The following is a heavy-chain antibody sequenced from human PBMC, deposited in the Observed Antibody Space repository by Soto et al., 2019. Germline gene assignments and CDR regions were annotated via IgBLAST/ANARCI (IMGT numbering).Heavy chain of an antibody. V-gene: IGHV1-3*01. Sequence: QVQLVQSGAEVKKPGASVKVSCKASGYTFTSYAMHWVRQAPGQRLEWMGWINAGNGNTKYSQKFQGRVTITRDTSARTACRKRSSWRAEDTAVYYCARGEAGSSWSEDFDCGGQGPLVTVSS. J-gene: IGHJ4*02. CDR2: INAGNGNT. CDR1: GYTFTSYA. CDR3: ARGEAGSSWSEDFDC. D-gene: IGHD6-13*01.